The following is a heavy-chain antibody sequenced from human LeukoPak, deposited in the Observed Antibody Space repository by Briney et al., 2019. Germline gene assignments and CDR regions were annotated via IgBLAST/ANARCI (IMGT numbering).Heavy chain of an antibody. J-gene: IGHJ4*02. CDR2: IKQDGREK. CDR3: ARERLIDY. CDR1: GFTFSSYW. V-gene: IGHV3-7*01. D-gene: IGHD6-25*01. Sequence: GGSLRLSCAASGFTFSSYWMSWVRQAPGKGLEWVANIKQDGREKYYVDSVKGRFTISRDNTKNSLYLQMTGLRAEDTAVYYCARERLIDYWGQGTLVTVSS.